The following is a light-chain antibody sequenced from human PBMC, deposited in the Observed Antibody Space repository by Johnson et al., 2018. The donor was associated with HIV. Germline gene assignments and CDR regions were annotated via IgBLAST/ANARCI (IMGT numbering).Light chain of an antibody. CDR1: SSNIGNNY. CDR2: ENN. V-gene: IGLV1-51*02. J-gene: IGLJ1*01. CDR3: ATWDSSLSGYV. Sequence: QSVLTQPPSVSAAPGQKVTISCSGSSSNIGNNYVSWYQQLPGTAPKLLIYENNKRPSGIPDRFSGSKSGTSATLGITGLQTGEEADYYCATWDSSLSGYVFGTVTKVTVL.